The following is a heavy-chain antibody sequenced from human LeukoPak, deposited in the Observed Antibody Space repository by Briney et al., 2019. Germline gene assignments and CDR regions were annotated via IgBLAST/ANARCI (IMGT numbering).Heavy chain of an antibody. CDR2: MNPNSGNT. CDR1: GYTFTSYD. J-gene: IGHJ4*02. D-gene: IGHD2-8*01. Sequence: ASVKVSCKASGYTFTSYDINWVRQATGQGLEWMGWMNPNSGNTGYAQKFQGRVTMTRNTSISTAYMELSSLRSEDTAVYYCARGVIDCTNGVCYVRGQEIVDYWGQGTLVTVSS. V-gene: IGHV1-8*01. CDR3: ARGVIDCTNGVCYVRGQEIVDY.